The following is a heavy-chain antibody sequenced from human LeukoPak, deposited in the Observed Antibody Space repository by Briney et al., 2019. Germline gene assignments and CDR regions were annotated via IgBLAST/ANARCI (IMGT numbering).Heavy chain of an antibody. J-gene: IGHJ4*02. D-gene: IGHD2-2*01. CDR1: GYSFTNYD. V-gene: IGHV1-8*01. Sequence: ASVKVSCKASGYSFTNYDINWGRQATGQGLEWMGYMNPNTGDTGYAQKFQGRVTMTRDTSISTAYMELTSLGSEDTAVYYCARGREIVVVPAASLNDFWGQGTLVTVSS. CDR2: MNPNTGDT. CDR3: ARGREIVVVPAASLNDF.